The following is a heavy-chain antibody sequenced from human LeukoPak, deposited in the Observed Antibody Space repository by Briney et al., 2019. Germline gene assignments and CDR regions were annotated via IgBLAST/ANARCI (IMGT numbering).Heavy chain of an antibody. CDR3: ATDVLRYFDWLR. J-gene: IGHJ4*02. CDR1: GFTFSSYW. CDR2: IKQDGSEK. D-gene: IGHD3-9*01. Sequence: GGSLRLSSAASGFTFSSYWMSWVRQAPGKGLEWVANIKQDGSEKYYVDSVKGRFTISRDNAKNSLYLQMNSPRAEDTAVYYCATDVLRYFDWLRWGQGTLVTVSS. V-gene: IGHV3-7*03.